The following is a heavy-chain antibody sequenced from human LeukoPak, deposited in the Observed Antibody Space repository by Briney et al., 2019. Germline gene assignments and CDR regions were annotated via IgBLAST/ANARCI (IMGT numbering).Heavy chain of an antibody. V-gene: IGHV4-39*07. CDR2: INHSGST. J-gene: IGHJ5*02. CDR3: ASRKLLWFGELSYWFDP. D-gene: IGHD3-10*01. Sequence: SETLSLTCTVSGGSISSGSYYWSWIRQPPGKGLEWIGEINHSGSTNYNPSLKSRVTISVDTPKNQFSLKLSSVTAADTAVYYCASRKLLWFGELSYWFDPWGQGTLVTVSS. CDR1: GGSISSGSYY.